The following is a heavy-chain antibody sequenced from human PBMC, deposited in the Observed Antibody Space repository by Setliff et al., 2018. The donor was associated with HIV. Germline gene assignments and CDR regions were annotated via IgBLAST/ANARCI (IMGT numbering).Heavy chain of an antibody. CDR3: AKEGGSGYYLWYFDY. V-gene: IGHV3-33*06. Sequence: PGGSLRLSCAASGFTFSSYGMHWVRQAPGKGLEWVAVIWYDGSNKYYADSVKGRFTISRDNSKNTLYLQMNSLRAEDTAVYYCAKEGGSGYYLWYFDYWGQGTLVTVSS. CDR2: IWYDGSNK. CDR1: GFTFSSYG. J-gene: IGHJ4*02. D-gene: IGHD3-22*01.